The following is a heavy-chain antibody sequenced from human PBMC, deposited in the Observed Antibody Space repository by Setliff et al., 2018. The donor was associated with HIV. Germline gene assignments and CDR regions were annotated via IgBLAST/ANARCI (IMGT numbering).Heavy chain of an antibody. CDR3: ARRVVLAAAFDY. CDR1: GDSISGFY. J-gene: IGHJ4*02. V-gene: IGHV4-59*08. D-gene: IGHD2-15*01. CDR2: IYSSGST. Sequence: PSETLSLTCTVSGDSISGFYWSWIRQPPGKGLECIGYIYSSGSTNYNPSLKSRVTMSVDTSKSQFSLELRSVTAADTAVYYCARRVVLAAAFDYWGQGALVTVSS.